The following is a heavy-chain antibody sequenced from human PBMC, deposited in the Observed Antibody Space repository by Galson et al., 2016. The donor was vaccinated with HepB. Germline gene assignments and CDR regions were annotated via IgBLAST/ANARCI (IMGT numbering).Heavy chain of an antibody. D-gene: IGHD3-22*01. CDR3: SLSDYYDSSGNTYYYYLDV. Sequence: SETLSLTCTVFGGSFSGSYWSWIRQPPGKGLEWIGVINPSGSTNYNPSLKSRVTISVDTSRLQFSLKLSSVTAADTAVYYCSLSDYYDSSGNTYYYYLDVWGKGTTVTVSS. CDR2: INPSGST. V-gene: IGHV4-34*01. CDR1: GGSFSGSY. J-gene: IGHJ6*03.